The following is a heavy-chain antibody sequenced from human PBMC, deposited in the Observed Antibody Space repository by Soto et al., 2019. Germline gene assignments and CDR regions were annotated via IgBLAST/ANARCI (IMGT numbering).Heavy chain of an antibody. D-gene: IGHD5-18*01. V-gene: IGHV1-69*02. CDR3: ARTDTAMVGIDY. CDR2: IIPILGIA. Sequence: QVQLVQSGAEVKKPGSSVKVSCKASGGTFSSYTISWVRQAPGQGLEWMGRIIPILGIANYAQKFQGRVTITADKSTSTAYMELSSLRSEDTAVYYCARTDTAMVGIDYWGQGTLVTVSS. CDR1: GGTFSSYT. J-gene: IGHJ4*02.